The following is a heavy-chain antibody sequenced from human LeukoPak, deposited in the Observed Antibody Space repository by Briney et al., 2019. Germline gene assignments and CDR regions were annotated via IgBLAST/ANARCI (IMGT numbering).Heavy chain of an antibody. CDR2: IKRKFDGGTT. J-gene: IGHJ4*02. Sequence: PGGSLRLSCAASGFTLSSYSMNWVRQAPGKGLEWVGRIKRKFDGGTTDYAAPVKGRFTISRDDSKNTMYLQMNSLKTEDTAVYYCTTDFRAGVCSGDCFEYWGQGTLVTVSS. CDR1: GFTLSSYS. CDR3: TTDFRAGVCSGDCFEY. D-gene: IGHD2-21*02. V-gene: IGHV3-15*01.